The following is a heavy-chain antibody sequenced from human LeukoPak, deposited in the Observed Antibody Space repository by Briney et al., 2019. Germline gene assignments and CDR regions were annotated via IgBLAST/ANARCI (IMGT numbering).Heavy chain of an antibody. V-gene: IGHV1-69*13. CDR1: GGTFSSYA. D-gene: IGHD5-18*01. Sequence: ASVKVSCKASGGTFSSYAISWVRQVPGQGLEWMGGIIPIFGTANYAQKFQGRVTITADESTSTAYMELSSLRSEDTAVYYCARDPRADTAMAFDYWGQGTLVTVSS. CDR2: IIPIFGTA. J-gene: IGHJ4*02. CDR3: ARDPRADTAMAFDY.